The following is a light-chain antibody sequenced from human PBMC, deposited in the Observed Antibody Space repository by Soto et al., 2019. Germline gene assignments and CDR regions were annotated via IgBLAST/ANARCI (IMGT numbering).Light chain of an antibody. Sequence: QSALTQPPSASGSPGQSVTISCTGTSSDLGDYDYVSWYQQRPGKAPKVMIYEVNKRPSGVPDRFSGSKSGNTASLTVTGLQAEDEADYYCSSYAGSNNLIFGGGTKLTV. V-gene: IGLV2-8*01. CDR2: EVN. J-gene: IGLJ2*01. CDR1: SSDLGDYDY. CDR3: SSYAGSNNLI.